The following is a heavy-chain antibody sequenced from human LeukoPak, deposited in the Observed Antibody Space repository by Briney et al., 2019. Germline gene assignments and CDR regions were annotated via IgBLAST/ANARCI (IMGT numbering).Heavy chain of an antibody. J-gene: IGHJ4*02. CDR2: INHSGST. V-gene: IGHV4-34*01. Sequence: SETLSLTCAVYGGSFSGYYWSWIRQPPGKGLEWVGEINHSGSTNYNPSLRSRVTISVDTSKNQFSLKLSSVTAADTAVYYCARKGDSLYYFDYWGQGTLVTVSS. D-gene: IGHD2-21*02. CDR3: ARKGDSLYYFDY. CDR1: GGSFSGYY.